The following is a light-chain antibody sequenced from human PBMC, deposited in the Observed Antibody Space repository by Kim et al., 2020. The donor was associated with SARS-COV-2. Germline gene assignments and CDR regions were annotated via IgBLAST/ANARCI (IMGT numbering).Light chain of an antibody. CDR1: QSISSY. CDR3: QQSYSTLWT. J-gene: IGKJ1*01. Sequence: DIQMTQSPPSLSASVGDRVTITCRASQSISSYLNWYQQKPGKAPKLLIYAASSLQSGVPSRFSGSGSGTEFTLTISSLQPEDFATYYCQQSYSTLWTFGQGTKVDIK. V-gene: IGKV1-39*01. CDR2: AAS.